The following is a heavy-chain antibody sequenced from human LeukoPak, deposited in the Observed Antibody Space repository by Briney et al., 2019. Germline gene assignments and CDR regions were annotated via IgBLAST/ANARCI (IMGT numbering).Heavy chain of an antibody. CDR1: GFTFSSYW. CDR2: IKQDGSEK. CDR3: ARYSNSPYYYYYMDV. V-gene: IGHV3-7*01. Sequence: PGGALRVSCAASGFTFSSYWMSWVRQAPGKGLEWVANIKQDGSEKYYVDSVKGRFTISRDNAKNSLYLQMNSLRAEDTAVYYCARYSNSPYYYYYMDVWGKGTTVTVSS. J-gene: IGHJ6*03. D-gene: IGHD4-11*01.